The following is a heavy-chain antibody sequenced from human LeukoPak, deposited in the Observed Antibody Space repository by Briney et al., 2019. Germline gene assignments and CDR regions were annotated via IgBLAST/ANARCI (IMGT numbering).Heavy chain of an antibody. CDR1: GFTFSGFW. CDR2: IKQDGSKK. V-gene: IGHV3-7*01. D-gene: IGHD6-25*01. J-gene: IGHJ6*03. Sequence: GESLRLSCAASGFTFSGFWMSWVRQSPGKGLEWVANIKQDGSKKEYVDSVKGRFTISRDNAKNSLYLQMDSLRADDTAMYYCARFAAGGSYYYYMDVWGKGTTVTVSS. CDR3: ARFAAGGSYYYYMDV.